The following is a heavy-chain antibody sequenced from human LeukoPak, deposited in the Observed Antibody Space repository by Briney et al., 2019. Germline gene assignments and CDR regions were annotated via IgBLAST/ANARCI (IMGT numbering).Heavy chain of an antibody. CDR3: ARDSGLRFLEWLPHYYYGMDV. J-gene: IGHJ6*02. CDR2: ISAYNGNT. Sequence: ASVKVSCKASGYTFTSYGISWVRQAPGQGLEWVGWISAYNGNTNYAQKLQGRVTMTTDTSTSTAYMELRSLRSDDTAVYYCARDSGLRFLEWLPHYYYGMDVWGQGTTVTVSS. V-gene: IGHV1-18*01. D-gene: IGHD3-3*01. CDR1: GYTFTSYG.